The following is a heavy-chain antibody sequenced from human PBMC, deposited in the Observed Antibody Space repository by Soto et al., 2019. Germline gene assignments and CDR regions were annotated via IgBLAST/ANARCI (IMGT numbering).Heavy chain of an antibody. J-gene: IGHJ4*02. CDR3: ASQRWLQPFDY. D-gene: IGHD5-12*01. CDR2: ISYDGRNK. CDR1: GFTFSDYG. V-gene: IGHV3-30*03. Sequence: GGSLRLSCAASGFTFSDYGMHWVRQAPGKGLESVAVISYDGRNKYYADSVKGRFTISRDNSKNTLYLQMKSLRDEDTAVYYRASQRWLQPFDYWGQGTLVTVSS.